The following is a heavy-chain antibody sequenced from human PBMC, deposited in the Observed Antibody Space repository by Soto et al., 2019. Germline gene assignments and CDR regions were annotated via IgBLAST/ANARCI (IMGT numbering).Heavy chain of an antibody. CDR2: LSASGGHT. CDR3: AKPASSMMTNWFGS. V-gene: IGHV3-23*01. Sequence: GGSLRLSCAGSGFTFSNYAMSWVRQAPGKGLEWVSTLSASGGHTDYADSVKGRFTISRDNSKNTMYLQMISLRAEDTAVYYCAKPASSMMTNWFGSWGQGTLVTVSS. J-gene: IGHJ5*01. CDR1: GFTFSNYA. D-gene: IGHD3-16*01.